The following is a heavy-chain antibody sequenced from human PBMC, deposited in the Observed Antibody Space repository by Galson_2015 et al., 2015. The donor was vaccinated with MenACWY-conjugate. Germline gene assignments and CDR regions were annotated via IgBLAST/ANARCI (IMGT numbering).Heavy chain of an antibody. CDR2: ISGSGADT. CDR1: GFSLNNYA. Sequence: SLRLSCAASGFSLNNYAMSWVRQPPEKGLEWVSTISGSGADTYYADSVTGRFTISRDKSSNTLYLRMNRLRAEDTAVYYCAKDRNYGDYGDFDYWGQGTLVAVSS. V-gene: IGHV3-23*01. J-gene: IGHJ4*02. CDR3: AKDRNYGDYGDFDY. D-gene: IGHD4-17*01.